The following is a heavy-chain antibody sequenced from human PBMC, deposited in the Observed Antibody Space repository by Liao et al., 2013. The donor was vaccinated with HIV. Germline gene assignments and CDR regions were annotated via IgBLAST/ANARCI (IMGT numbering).Heavy chain of an antibody. V-gene: IGHV4-34*01. Sequence: QVQLQQWGAGLLKPSETLSLTCAVYGGSFSAYYWSWIRQPPGKGLEWIGEINHSGSTNYNPSLKSRVTMSVDTSKNQFSLKLSSVTAADTAVYYCARYGGLTIFGVVTDWGQGTLVTVSS. CDR1: GGSFSAYY. CDR2: INHSGST. D-gene: IGHD3-3*01. J-gene: IGHJ4*02. CDR3: ARYGGLTIFGVVTD.